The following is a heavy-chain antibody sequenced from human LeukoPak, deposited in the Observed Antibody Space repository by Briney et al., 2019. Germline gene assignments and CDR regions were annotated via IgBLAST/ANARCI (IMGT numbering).Heavy chain of an antibody. D-gene: IGHD4/OR15-4a*01. CDR1: GYSFTSYG. CDR2: ISAYNGNT. J-gene: IGHJ4*02. V-gene: IGHV1-18*01. Sequence: SVKVSCKASGYSFTSYGISWVQQAPGQELAWMGWISAYNGNTNHARKLQGRVTMTHDTSTSTAYMQLRSLRSDDTAVYCCARAFHSIYGATPFDYWRQGTLVSV. CDR3: ARAFHSIYGATPFDY.